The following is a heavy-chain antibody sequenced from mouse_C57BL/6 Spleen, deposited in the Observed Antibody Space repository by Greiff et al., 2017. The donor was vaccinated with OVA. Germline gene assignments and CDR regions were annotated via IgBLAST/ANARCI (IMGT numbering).Heavy chain of an antibody. D-gene: IGHD1-1*01. CDR3: TRGGSSLDY. V-gene: IGHV1-15*01. Sequence: QVQLKESGAELVRPGASVTLSCKASGYTFTDYEMHWVKQTPVHGLEWIGAIDPETGGTAYNQKFKGKAILTADKSSSTAYMELRSLTSEDSAVFYCTRGGSSLDYWRQGTTLTVSS. CDR2: IDPETGGT. CDR1: GYTFTDYE. J-gene: IGHJ2*01.